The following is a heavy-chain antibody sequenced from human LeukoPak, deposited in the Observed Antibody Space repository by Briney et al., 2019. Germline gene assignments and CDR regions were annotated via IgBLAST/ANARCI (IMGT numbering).Heavy chain of an antibody. Sequence: SETLSLTCTVSGASIGSYYWNWIRQPPGKGLEWIGHISYTGTTNYNPSLMSRVTISLDTPKTQFSLKLSSVTAADTAVYYCARAYSSGWSDYWGQGTLVTVSS. D-gene: IGHD6-19*01. V-gene: IGHV4-59*01. J-gene: IGHJ4*02. CDR3: ARAYSSGWSDY. CDR1: GASIGSYY. CDR2: ISYTGTT.